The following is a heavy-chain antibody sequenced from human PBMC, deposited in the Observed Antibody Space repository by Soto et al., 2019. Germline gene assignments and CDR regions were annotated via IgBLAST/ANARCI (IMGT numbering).Heavy chain of an antibody. J-gene: IGHJ4*02. Sequence: ASVKVSCKASGYTFTGYAMHWVRQAPGQRLEWMGWINAGNGNTKYSQKFQGRVTITRDTSAGAAYMELSSLSSEDTAVYYCAKYLEFTTPYFDYWGQGALVTVSS. V-gene: IGHV1-3*01. D-gene: IGHD3-22*01. CDR2: INAGNGNT. CDR1: GYTFTGYA. CDR3: AKYLEFTTPYFDY.